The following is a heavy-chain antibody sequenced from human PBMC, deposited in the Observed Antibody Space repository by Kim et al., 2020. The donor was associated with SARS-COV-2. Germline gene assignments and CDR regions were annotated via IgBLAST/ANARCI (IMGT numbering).Heavy chain of an antibody. Sequence: SETLSLTCTVSGGSISSYYWSWIRQPPGKGLEWIGYIYYSGSTNYNPSLKSRVTMAVDTSKNQFSLKLSSVTAADTAVDYCARRERRPAVDWGQGALVTVSS. D-gene: IGHD1-1*01. V-gene: IGHV4-59*08. J-gene: IGHJ4*02. CDR2: IYYSGST. CDR1: GGSISSYY. CDR3: ARRERRPAVD.